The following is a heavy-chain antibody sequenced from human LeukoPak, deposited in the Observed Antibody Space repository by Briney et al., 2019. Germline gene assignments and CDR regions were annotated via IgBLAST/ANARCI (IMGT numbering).Heavy chain of an antibody. CDR1: GFTFSSYS. Sequence: GGSLRLSCAASGFTFSSYSMNWVRQAPGKGLEWVSSISSSSSYIYYADSVKGRFTISRDNAKNSLYLQMNSLRAEDTAVYYCATNDYYDSSDPGYYFDYWGQGTLVTVSS. D-gene: IGHD3-22*01. J-gene: IGHJ4*02. V-gene: IGHV3-21*01. CDR3: ATNDYYDSSDPGYYFDY. CDR2: ISSSSSYI.